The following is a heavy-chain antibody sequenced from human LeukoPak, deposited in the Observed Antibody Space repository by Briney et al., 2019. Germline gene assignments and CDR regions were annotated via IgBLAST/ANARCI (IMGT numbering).Heavy chain of an antibody. CDR1: VYSLRSGYF. CDR2: IDHSGST. J-gene: IGHJ5*02. CDR3: ARDVQYYYDGNNWFDP. V-gene: IGHV4-38-2*02. D-gene: IGHD3-22*01. Sequence: SETLSLTCTVSVYSLRSGYFWGWIRQPPGKGLEWIGSIDHSGSTYYNPALKTRVTISVDTSNNQFSLKLSSVTAADTAVYFCARDVQYYYDGNNWFDPWGQGTLVTVSS.